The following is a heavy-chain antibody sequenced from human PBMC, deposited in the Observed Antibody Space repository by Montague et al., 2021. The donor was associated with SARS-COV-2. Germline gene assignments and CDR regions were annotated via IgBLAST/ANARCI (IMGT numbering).Heavy chain of an antibody. Sequence: SLRLSCAASGIDFGRYEMNWVRQAPGKGLEWISFIRGIGSSIYYADSVKGRFTISRDNAKKSVYLHMNNLRAEDTAVYYCAKALMTYGGNSPVDQWGQGTLVTVSS. J-gene: IGHJ4*02. V-gene: IGHV3-48*03. CDR3: AKALMTYGGNSPVDQ. D-gene: IGHD4-23*01. CDR1: GIDFGRYE. CDR2: IRGIGSSI.